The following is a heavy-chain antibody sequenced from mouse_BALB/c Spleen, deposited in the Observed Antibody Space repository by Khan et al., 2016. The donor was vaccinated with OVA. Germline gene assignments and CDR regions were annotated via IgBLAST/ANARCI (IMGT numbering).Heavy chain of an antibody. CDR3: ASSVTITTVVATDFDY. D-gene: IGHD1-1*01. CDR2: ISYSGRT. J-gene: IGHJ2*01. Sequence: VQLKESGPGLVKPSQSLSLTCTVTGYSITSDYAWNWIRQFPGNKLEWMGYISYSGRTSYNLSLKSRISITRETSKKQFFLQLNSGTTEATATYYCASSVTITTVVATDFDYWGQGTTLTVSS. V-gene: IGHV3-2*02. CDR1: GYSITSDYA.